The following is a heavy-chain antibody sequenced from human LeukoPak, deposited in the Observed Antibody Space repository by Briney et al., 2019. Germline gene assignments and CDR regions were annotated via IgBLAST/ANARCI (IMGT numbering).Heavy chain of an antibody. Sequence: SETLSLTCTVSGGSISRSSYYWGWIRQPPGKGLEWIGSIYYSGSTYYNPSLKSRVTISVDTSKNQFSLKLSSVTAADTAVYYRARDYPDIVATIDYYYYYMDVWGKGTTVTVSS. D-gene: IGHD5-12*01. J-gene: IGHJ6*03. V-gene: IGHV4-39*07. CDR2: IYYSGST. CDR3: ARDYPDIVATIDYYYYYMDV. CDR1: GGSISRSSYY.